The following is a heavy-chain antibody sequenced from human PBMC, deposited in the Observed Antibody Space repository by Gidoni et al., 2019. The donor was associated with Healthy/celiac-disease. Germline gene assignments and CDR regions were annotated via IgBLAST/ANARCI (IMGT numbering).Heavy chain of an antibody. V-gene: IGHV1-2*06. J-gene: IGHJ4*02. Sequence: QVQLVQSGAEVKKPGASVKVSYKASGYTFTGYYMHWVRQAPGQGLEWMGRINPNSGGTNYAQKFQGRVTMTRDTSISTAYMELSRLRSDDTAVYYCAPSNPITFGGVIVPLAFDYWGQGTLVTVSS. CDR2: INPNSGGT. CDR1: GYTFTGYY. D-gene: IGHD3-16*02. CDR3: APSNPITFGGVIVPLAFDY.